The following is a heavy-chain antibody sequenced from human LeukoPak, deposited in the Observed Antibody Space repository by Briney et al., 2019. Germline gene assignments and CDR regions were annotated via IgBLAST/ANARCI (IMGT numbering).Heavy chain of an antibody. J-gene: IGHJ3*02. CDR1: GGSIRSYF. D-gene: IGHD5-12*01. Sequence: PSETLSLTCTVSGGSIRSYFWSWLRQPPGKGLEWIGYIWDTEITDYNPSLKSRVTISLDTSKNHFSLKLRSVTAADTALYFCARGLVLATDDAFDIWGQGTLVTVSS. CDR3: ARGLVLATDDAFDI. V-gene: IGHV4-59*01. CDR2: IWDTEIT.